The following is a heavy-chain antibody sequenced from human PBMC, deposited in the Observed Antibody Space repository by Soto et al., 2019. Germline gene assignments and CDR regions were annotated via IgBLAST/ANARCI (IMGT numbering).Heavy chain of an antibody. V-gene: IGHV1-2*04. CDR3: ARGQLERPTNRYGMDV. J-gene: IGHJ6*02. CDR2: INPNSGGT. D-gene: IGHD1-1*01. Sequence: ASVKVSCKASGYTFTGYYVHWVRQAPGQGLEWMGWINPNSGGTNYAQKFQGWVTMTRDTSISTAYMELSRLRSDDTAVYYCARGQLERPTNRYGMDVWGQGTTVTVSS. CDR1: GYTFTGYY.